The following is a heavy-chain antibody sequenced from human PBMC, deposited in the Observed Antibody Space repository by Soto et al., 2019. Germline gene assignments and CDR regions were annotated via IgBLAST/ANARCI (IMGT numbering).Heavy chain of an antibody. CDR2: IFHDGTA. CDR1: GVSGSSGNW. J-gene: IGHJ4*02. D-gene: IGHD3-16*01. CDR3: ARLVYDTRLDYLYFDF. V-gene: IGHV4-4*02. Sequence: SESLSITGTVSGVSGSSGNWWTWVGQSPRKGLEYIGEIFHDGTANYFPSFERRVAMSVDKSKNQFSLKLTSATAADAAIYYCARLVYDTRLDYLYFDFWGQGAQVTVSS.